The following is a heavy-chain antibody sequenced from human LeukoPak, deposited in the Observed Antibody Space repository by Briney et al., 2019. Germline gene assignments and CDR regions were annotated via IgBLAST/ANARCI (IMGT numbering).Heavy chain of an antibody. CDR3: ARINTYGVTFNDASNWFDP. V-gene: IGHV1-69*13. D-gene: IGHD2-21*02. CDR1: GGTFSSYA. CDR2: IIPIFGTA. Sequence: SVKVSCKASGGTFSSYAISWVRQAPGQGLEWMGGIIPIFGTANYAQKFQGRVTITADESTSTAYMELSSLRSGDTAVYYCARINTYGVTFNDASNWFDPWGQGTLVTVSS. J-gene: IGHJ5*02.